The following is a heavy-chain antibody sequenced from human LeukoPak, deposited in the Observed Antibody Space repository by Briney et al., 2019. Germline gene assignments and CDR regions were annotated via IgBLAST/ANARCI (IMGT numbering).Heavy chain of an antibody. J-gene: IGHJ4*02. V-gene: IGHV4-4*07. CDR2: IYTSGST. Sequence: SETLSLTCTVSGGSISSYYWSWIQQPAGKGLEWIGRIYTSGSTNYNPSLKSRVTMSVDTSKNQLSLKLSSVTAADTAVYYCARRSGSSSPNMRYWGQGTLVTVSS. D-gene: IGHD6-13*01. CDR1: GGSISSYY. CDR3: ARRSGSSSPNMRY.